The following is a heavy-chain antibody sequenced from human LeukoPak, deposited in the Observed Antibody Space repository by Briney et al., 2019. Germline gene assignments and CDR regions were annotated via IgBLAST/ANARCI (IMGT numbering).Heavy chain of an antibody. CDR2: IYYSGST. Sequence: SETLSLTCTVSGDAISTYYWSWIRQPPGKGLEWIGYIYYSGSTTYNPSLKTRVTMSIDTSKNQFSLKLSSVTAADTAVYYCARQKVATTYFDYWGQGTLVTVSS. D-gene: IGHD5-12*01. CDR1: GDAISTYY. CDR3: ARQKVATTYFDY. J-gene: IGHJ4*02. V-gene: IGHV4-59*01.